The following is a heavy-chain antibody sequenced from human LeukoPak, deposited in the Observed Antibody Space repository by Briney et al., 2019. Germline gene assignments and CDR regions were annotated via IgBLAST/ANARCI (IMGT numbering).Heavy chain of an antibody. Sequence: GGSLRLSCAASGFTFSSYSMNWVRQAPGKWLEWVSSISSSSSYIYYADSVKGRFTISRDNAKNSLYLQMNSLRAEDTAVYYCARVGNRYYFDYWGQGTPVTASS. CDR2: ISSSSSYI. CDR1: GFTFSSYS. J-gene: IGHJ4*02. V-gene: IGHV3-21*01. D-gene: IGHD1-26*01. CDR3: ARVGNRYYFDY.